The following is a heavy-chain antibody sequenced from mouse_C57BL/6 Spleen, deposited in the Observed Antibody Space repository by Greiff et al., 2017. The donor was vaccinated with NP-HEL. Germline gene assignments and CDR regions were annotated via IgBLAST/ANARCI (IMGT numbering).Heavy chain of an antibody. Sequence: QVQLQQPGAELVKPGASVKVSCKASGYTFTSYWMPWVKQRPGQGLDWIGRILPSVSVTTYNQKLKGKATLTVDKSSSTAYMQLSSLTSEDSAVYYCAIDDGYPAYWGQGTLVTVSA. J-gene: IGHJ3*01. CDR1: GYTFTSYW. CDR3: AIDDGYPAY. CDR2: ILPSVSVT. V-gene: IGHV1-74*01. D-gene: IGHD2-3*01.